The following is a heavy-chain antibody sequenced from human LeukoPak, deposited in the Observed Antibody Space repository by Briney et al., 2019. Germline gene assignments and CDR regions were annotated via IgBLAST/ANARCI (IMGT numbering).Heavy chain of an antibody. CDR2: INPNSGGT. CDR1: GYTFTGYH. Sequence: ASVKVSCKASGYTFTGYHMHWVRQAPGQGLEWMGWINPNSGGTNYAQKFQGRVTMTRDTSISTAYMELSRLRSDDTAVYYCARGPPYSSGWYLSSSSPGRYFDYWGQGTLVTVSS. J-gene: IGHJ4*02. V-gene: IGHV1-2*02. CDR3: ARGPPYSSGWYLSSSSPGRYFDY. D-gene: IGHD6-19*01.